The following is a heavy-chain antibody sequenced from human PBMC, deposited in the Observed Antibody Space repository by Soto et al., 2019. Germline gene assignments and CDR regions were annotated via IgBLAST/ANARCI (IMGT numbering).Heavy chain of an antibody. CDR3: AKDPATIAVAGTFDY. V-gene: IGHV3-23*01. J-gene: IGHJ4*02. CDR2: ISGSGGST. D-gene: IGHD6-19*01. CDR1: GFTFSTYG. Sequence: EVQLLESGGGLVQPGGSLRLSCAASGFTFSTYGMSWVRQAPGKGLEWVSIISGSGGSTYYADTVKGRFTISRDKSKNTLYLQMNSLRAEDTAVYYCAKDPATIAVAGTFDYWCQGTLVIVSS.